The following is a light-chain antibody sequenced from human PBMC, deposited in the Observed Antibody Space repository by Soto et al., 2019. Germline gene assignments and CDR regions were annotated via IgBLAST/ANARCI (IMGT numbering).Light chain of an antibody. V-gene: IGLV1-47*01. Sequence: QLVLTQPPSASGTPGQRVTISCSGSSSNIGSNYVYWYQQLPGTAPKLLIYRNNQRPSGVPDRFSGSKSGTSASLAISGLRSEDEADYYCAAWDDSRYWVFGGGTKLTVL. CDR3: AAWDDSRYWV. CDR1: SSNIGSNY. CDR2: RNN. J-gene: IGLJ3*02.